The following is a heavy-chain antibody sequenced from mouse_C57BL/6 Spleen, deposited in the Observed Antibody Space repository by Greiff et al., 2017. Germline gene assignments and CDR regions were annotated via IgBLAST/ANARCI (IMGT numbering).Heavy chain of an antibody. V-gene: IGHV6-3*01. D-gene: IGHD3-3*01. CDR3: TGGAAGNVDY. CDR1: GFTFSNYW. Sequence: EVKVVESGGGLVQPGGSMKLSCVASGFTFSNYWMNWVRQSPEKGLEWVAQIRLKSDNYATHYAESVKGRFTISRDDSKSSVYLQMNNLRAEDTGIYYCTGGAAGNVDYWGQGTSVTVSS. J-gene: IGHJ4*01. CDR2: IRLKSDNYAT.